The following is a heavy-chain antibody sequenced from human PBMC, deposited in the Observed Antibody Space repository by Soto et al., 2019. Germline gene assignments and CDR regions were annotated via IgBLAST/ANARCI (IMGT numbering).Heavy chain of an antibody. CDR3: ARASLSNGAPNIYLFYGLDV. CDR1: GDMFRNSA. J-gene: IGHJ6*02. Sequence: SVKVSCKASGDMFRNSAFTWVRQAPGQGLDWMGVIIPLFRKTNVAQKFQGRVTFTADESTNTLYMEVSSLTSEDTAVYYCARASLSNGAPNIYLFYGLDVGGQGTTVHVSS. D-gene: IGHD1-26*01. V-gene: IGHV1-69*13. CDR2: IIPLFRKT.